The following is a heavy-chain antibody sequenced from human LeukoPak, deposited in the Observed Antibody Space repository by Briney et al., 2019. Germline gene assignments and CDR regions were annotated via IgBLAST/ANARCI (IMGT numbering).Heavy chain of an antibody. CDR2: IWYDGSNK. Sequence: GGSLRLSCAASGFTFSSYGMHWVRQAPGKGLEWVAVIWYDGSNKYYADSVKGRFTISRDNSKNTLYLQMSSLRAEDTAVYYCARDGYYCSSTSCYQGYFDYWGQGTLVTVSS. D-gene: IGHD2-2*01. CDR1: GFTFSSYG. CDR3: ARDGYYCSSTSCYQGYFDY. J-gene: IGHJ4*02. V-gene: IGHV3-33*01.